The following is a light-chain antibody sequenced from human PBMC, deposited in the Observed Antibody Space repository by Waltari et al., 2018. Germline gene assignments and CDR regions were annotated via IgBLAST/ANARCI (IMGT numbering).Light chain of an antibody. V-gene: IGKV3-20*01. CDR3: QYSGCSPPNT. Sequence: EIVLTQSPGTLPLSPGERVTLSCRASQSVSSTYLAWYQQKPGQAPRPLIYGASTRAAGIPDRFSGSGSGTVFTLTISRLEPEDFAVYYCQYSGCSPPNTFGQGTKLEIK. J-gene: IGKJ2*01. CDR1: QSVSSTY. CDR2: GAS.